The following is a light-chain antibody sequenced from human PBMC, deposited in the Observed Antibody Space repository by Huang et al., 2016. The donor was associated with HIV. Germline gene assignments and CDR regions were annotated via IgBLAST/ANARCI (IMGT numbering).Light chain of an antibody. V-gene: IGKV1-NL1*01. CDR3: QQYHGIPWT. CDR1: QGIGIS. J-gene: IGKJ1*01. CDR2: ATS. Sequence: DIQMTQSPSSLSASVGDRVTITCRASQGIGISLAWYQQKPEKAPRLLLYATSRLESGVPSRFSGSGSGTHYTLTISTLQPEDIASYYCQQYHGIPWTFGQGTKVEIK.